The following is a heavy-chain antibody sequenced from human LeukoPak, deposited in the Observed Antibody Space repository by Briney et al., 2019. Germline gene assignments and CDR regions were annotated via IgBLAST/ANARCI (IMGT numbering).Heavy chain of an antibody. V-gene: IGHV3-11*01. CDR2: ISNSVSTI. J-gene: IGHJ4*02. Sequence: GGSVSLSCAVSGFTFSDYYMIWLRQTPGKGLEWISYISNSVSTIYYADSVKGRFTISRDNAKYSLYLQMNSLRVEDTAVYFCARDGSNGYQNYWGQGPVVSVSS. CDR3: ARDGSNGYQNY. D-gene: IGHD3-22*01. CDR1: GFTFSDYY.